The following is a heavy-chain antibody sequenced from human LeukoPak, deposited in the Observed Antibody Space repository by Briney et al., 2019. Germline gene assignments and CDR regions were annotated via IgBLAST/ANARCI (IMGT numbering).Heavy chain of an antibody. V-gene: IGHV4-61*02. CDR3: ARGSHYDFWSGYSPYYYYIDV. CDR2: IYTSENT. CDR1: GVSISCGSYF. Sequence: SQTLSLTCTVSGVSISCGSYFWRWLRQPAGRGLEWIGRIYTSENTNYNPSLQSRVTISVDTSKNQFSLKLSSVTAADTAVYYCARGSHYDFWSGYSPYYYYIDVWGKGTTVTVSS. D-gene: IGHD3-3*01. J-gene: IGHJ6*03.